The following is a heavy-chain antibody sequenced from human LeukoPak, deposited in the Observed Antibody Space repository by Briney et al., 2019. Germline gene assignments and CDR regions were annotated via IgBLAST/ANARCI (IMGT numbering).Heavy chain of an antibody. D-gene: IGHD3-10*01. CDR2: ISTYNGNT. CDR1: GYTFTSYA. Sequence: ASVKVSCKASGYTFTSYAMNWVRQAPGQGLEWMGWISTYNGNTHYAQKFQGRVTMTTDTSTSTAYMEVTSLRSDDTAVYYCASEIYGSRGRPFDPWGQGTLVTVSS. J-gene: IGHJ5*02. V-gene: IGHV1-18*01. CDR3: ASEIYGSRGRPFDP.